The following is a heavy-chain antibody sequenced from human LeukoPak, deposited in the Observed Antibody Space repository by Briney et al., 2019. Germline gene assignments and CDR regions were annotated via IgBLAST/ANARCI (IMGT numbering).Heavy chain of an antibody. Sequence: PGGSLRLSCAASGFTFSSYEMNWVRQAPGKGLEWVSYISGSGTTLYYADSVKGRFTISRDNAKNSLYLQMHSLRAEDTAVYYCGRDRGYSSDLRVGYYFDCWGPGTLVTVSS. J-gene: IGHJ4*02. V-gene: IGHV3-48*03. CDR3: GRDRGYSSDLRVGYYFDC. D-gene: IGHD5-18*01. CDR1: GFTFSSYE. CDR2: ISGSGTTL.